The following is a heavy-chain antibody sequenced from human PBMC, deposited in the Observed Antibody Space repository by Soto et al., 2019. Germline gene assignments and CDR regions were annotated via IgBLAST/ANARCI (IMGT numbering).Heavy chain of an antibody. Sequence: SETLSLTCAVSGGSISSSNWWSWVRQPPGKGLEWIGEIYHSGSTNYNPSLKSRVTISVDKSKNQFSLKLSSVTAADTAVYYCARGTQQLIRYYFDYWGQGTLVTVSS. D-gene: IGHD6-13*01. J-gene: IGHJ4*02. CDR1: GGSISSSNW. CDR2: IYHSGST. CDR3: ARGTQQLIRYYFDY. V-gene: IGHV4-4*02.